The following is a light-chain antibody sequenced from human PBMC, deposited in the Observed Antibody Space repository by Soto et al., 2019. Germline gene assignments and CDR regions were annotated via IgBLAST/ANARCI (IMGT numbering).Light chain of an antibody. CDR3: QVWDSSTDLWV. Sequence: SYELTQPPSVSVAPRQTARITCGGNNIGSKSVHWYQQKPGQAPVLVVYDDSGRPSGIPERFSGSNSENTATLTISRVEAGDEADYYCQVWDSSTDLWVFGGGTTLTVL. CDR1: NIGSKS. J-gene: IGLJ3*02. CDR2: DDS. V-gene: IGLV3-21*02.